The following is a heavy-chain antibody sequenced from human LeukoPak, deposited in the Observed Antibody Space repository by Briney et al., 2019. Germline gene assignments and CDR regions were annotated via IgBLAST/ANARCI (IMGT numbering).Heavy chain of an antibody. Sequence: SETLSLTCTVSGGSVSSGSYYWSWIRQPPGKGLEWIGYIYYSGSTNYNPSLKSRVTISVDTSKNQFSLKLSSVTAADTAVYYCARDWGGYYYFDYWGQGTLVTVSP. CDR2: IYYSGST. D-gene: IGHD3-16*01. J-gene: IGHJ4*02. CDR1: GGSVSSGSYY. CDR3: ARDWGGYYYFDY. V-gene: IGHV4-61*01.